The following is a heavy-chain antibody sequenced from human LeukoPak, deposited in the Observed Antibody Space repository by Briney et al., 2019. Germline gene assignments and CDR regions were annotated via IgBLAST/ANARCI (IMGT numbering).Heavy chain of an antibody. V-gene: IGHV1-69*01. J-gene: IGHJ3*02. CDR2: IISIFGTA. D-gene: IGHD2-2*01. Sequence: SVKVSCKASGGTFSSYAISWVRQAPGQGLEWMGGIISIFGTANYAQKFQGRVTITADESTSTAYMELSSLRSEDTAVYYCARTPPYQLPSDDAFDIWGQGTMVTVSS. CDR3: ARTPPYQLPSDDAFDI. CDR1: GGTFSSYA.